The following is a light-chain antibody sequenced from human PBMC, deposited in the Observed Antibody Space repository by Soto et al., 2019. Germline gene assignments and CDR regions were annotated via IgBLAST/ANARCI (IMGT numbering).Light chain of an antibody. CDR1: QSISTN. CDR2: AAS. V-gene: IGKV1-17*01. CDR3: QQFNRYPLT. Sequence: DSQMTQSPSSLSASVGDRVAITCRASQSISTNLNWYQQKPGKAPNLLIYAASSLQSGVPSRFSGSGSGTEFTLTITSLQPEDFATYFCQQFNRYPLTFGGGTKVDI. J-gene: IGKJ4*01.